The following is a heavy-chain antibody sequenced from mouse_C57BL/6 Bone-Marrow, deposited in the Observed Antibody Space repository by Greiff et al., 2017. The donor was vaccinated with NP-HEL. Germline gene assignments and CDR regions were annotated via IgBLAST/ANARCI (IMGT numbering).Heavy chain of an antibody. CDR3: AREQCHYAMDY. D-gene: IGHD6-1*01. V-gene: IGHV5-16*01. CDR2: INYDGSST. J-gene: IGHJ4*01. CDR1: GFTFSDYY. Sequence: EVKLMESEGGLVKPGSSMKLSCTASGFTFSDYYMAWVRQVPEKGLEWVANINYDGSSTYYLDSLKSRFIISRDNAKNILYLQMSSLKSEDTATYYCAREQCHYAMDYWGQGTSVTVSS.